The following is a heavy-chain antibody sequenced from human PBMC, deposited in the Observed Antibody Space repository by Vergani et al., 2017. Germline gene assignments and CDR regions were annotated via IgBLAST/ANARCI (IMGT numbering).Heavy chain of an antibody. D-gene: IGHD3-16*01. Sequence: LQLVESGGGLVQPGGSLRLSCAASGSTVSGNYMTWVRQAPGKGLEWVAFIRYDGSNKYYADSVKGRFTISRDNSKNTLYLQMNSLRAEDTAVYYCAKDLGRGWGSYYYGMDVWGQ. J-gene: IGHJ6*02. V-gene: IGHV3-30*02. CDR2: IRYDGSNK. CDR3: AKDLGRGWGSYYYGMDV. CDR1: GSTVSGNY.